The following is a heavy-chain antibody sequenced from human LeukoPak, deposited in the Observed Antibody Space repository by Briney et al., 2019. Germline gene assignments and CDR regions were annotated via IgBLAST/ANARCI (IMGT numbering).Heavy chain of an antibody. J-gene: IGHJ6*02. V-gene: IGHV3-66*01. CDR2: IYSGGST. D-gene: IGHD3-10*01. CDR1: GFTVSSNY. Sequence: PGGSLRLSCAASGFTVSSNYMSWVRQAPGKGLEWVSVIYSGGSTYYADSVKGRFTISRDNSKNTLYLQMNSLRAEDTAVYYCARVSSYYGSGSLYYYYCYGMDVWGQGTTVTVSS. CDR3: ARVSSYYGSGSLYYYYCYGMDV.